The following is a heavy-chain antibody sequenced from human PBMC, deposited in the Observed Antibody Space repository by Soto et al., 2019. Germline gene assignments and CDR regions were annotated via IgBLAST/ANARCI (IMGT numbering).Heavy chain of an antibody. CDR1: GYTFTSYD. CDR3: AGGRMVARLYWFDP. V-gene: IGHV1-8*01. CDR2: MSPSSGNT. Sequence: QVQLVQSGAEVKKPGASVKVSCKASGYTFTSYDINWVRQATGQGLDWMGWMSPSSGNTGYAQKFQGRVTITRKTSISTDYMERSSLRSEDTAVYYWAGGRMVARLYWFDPWGQGTLVTVCS. D-gene: IGHD2-15*01. J-gene: IGHJ5*02.